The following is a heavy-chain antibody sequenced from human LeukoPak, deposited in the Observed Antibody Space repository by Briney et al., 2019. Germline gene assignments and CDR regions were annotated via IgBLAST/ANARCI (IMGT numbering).Heavy chain of an antibody. D-gene: IGHD1-1*01. V-gene: IGHV1-58*02. CDR3: AKGPIATTGKFDY. CDR2: IVVGSGNT. Sequence: SVKVSCKASGFTFTSSAMQWVRQARGQRLEWIGWIVVGSGNTNYAQKFQERVTITRDMATSTAYMELSSLRSEDTAVYYCAKGPIATTGKFDYWGQGTLVTVSS. CDR1: GFTFTSSA. J-gene: IGHJ4*02.